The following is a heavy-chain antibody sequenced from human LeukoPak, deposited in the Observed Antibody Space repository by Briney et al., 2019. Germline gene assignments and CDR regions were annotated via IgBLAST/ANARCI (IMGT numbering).Heavy chain of an antibody. CDR3: ASHMRGSGYNAAFDY. CDR2: IYTSRSN. V-gene: IGHV4-4*07. CDR1: GGSISSYY. Sequence: SETLSLTCTVSGGSISSYYWSWIRQPAGKGREWIGRIYTSRSNNYNPALKSPVTMSVDTSKNQFSLKLSSVTAADTAVYYCASHMRGSGYNAAFDYWGQGTLVTVSS. J-gene: IGHJ4*02. D-gene: IGHD3-22*01.